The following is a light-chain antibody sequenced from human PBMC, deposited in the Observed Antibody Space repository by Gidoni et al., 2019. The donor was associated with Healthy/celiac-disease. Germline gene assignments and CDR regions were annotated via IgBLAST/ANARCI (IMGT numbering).Light chain of an antibody. CDR2: WAS. J-gene: IGKJ4*01. CDR1: RSVLYSSNNKNY. V-gene: IGKV4-1*01. CDR3: QQYYSTPLT. Sequence: DIVMTQSPDSLAVSLGERATINCKSSRSVLYSSNNKNYLAWYQQKPGQPPKLLMYWASTRESGVPDRFSGSGSGTDFTLTISSLQAEDVAVYYCQQYYSTPLTFXGXTKVEIK.